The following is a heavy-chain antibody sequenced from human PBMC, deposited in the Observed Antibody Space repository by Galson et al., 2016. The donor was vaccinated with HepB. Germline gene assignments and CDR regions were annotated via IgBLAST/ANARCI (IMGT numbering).Heavy chain of an antibody. CDR3: ATITDY. CDR2: INPGGGQR. J-gene: IGHJ4*02. D-gene: IGHD1-14*01. V-gene: IGHV3-7*01. Sequence: SLRLSCAASGFTFSSYWMGCVRRAPGKGLEWVANINPGGGQRYYADSVKGRFTISRDNSKNTLYLQMNSLRAEDTAVYYCATITDYWGQGTLVTVSS. CDR1: GFTFSSYW.